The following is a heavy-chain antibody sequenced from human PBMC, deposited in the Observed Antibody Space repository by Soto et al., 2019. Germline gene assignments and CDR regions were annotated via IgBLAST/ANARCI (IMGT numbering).Heavy chain of an antibody. Sequence: QPLSLTWTVSSGCISSRSYVFGWNRQPPGKGLEWIGSIYYSGSTYYNPSLKSRVTISVDTSKNQFSLKLSSMTAADTAVYYCARVYYDSSGYLNDAFDIWGQGTMVTVSS. CDR2: IYYSGST. V-gene: IGHV4-39*01. J-gene: IGHJ3*02. CDR1: SGCISSRSYV. CDR3: ARVYYDSSGYLNDAFDI. D-gene: IGHD3-22*01.